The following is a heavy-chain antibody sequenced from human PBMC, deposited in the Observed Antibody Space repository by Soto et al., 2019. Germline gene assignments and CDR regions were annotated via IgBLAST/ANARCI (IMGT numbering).Heavy chain of an antibody. J-gene: IGHJ5*02. CDR3: VRDPGPLTDAIRGLGWFVP. CDR2: IKQDGSER. V-gene: IGHV3-7*03. Sequence: PGGSLRLSCVASGFTFSGYWVSWVRQAPGKGLEWVAKIKQDGSERHYVDSVKGRFTISRDNANNSVFLQMNNLRDEDTAVYYCVRDPGPLTDAIRGLGWFVPGGQGTMVTV. D-gene: IGHD2-2*01. CDR1: GFTFSGYW.